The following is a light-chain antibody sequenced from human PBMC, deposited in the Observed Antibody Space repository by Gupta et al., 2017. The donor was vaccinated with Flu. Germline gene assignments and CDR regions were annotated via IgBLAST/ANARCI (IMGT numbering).Light chain of an antibody. CDR1: NIGGRT. CDR2: DDT. CDR3: ELWDGSSDQEV. Sequence: GQSARMSGGGTNIGGRTVNWYQRKTGQARVMAVYDDTARASGSPDRFSGSNSGNTATMTISRVEAGDEADYYCELWDGSSDQEVFGGGTKLNVL. V-gene: IGLV3-21*02. J-gene: IGLJ3*02.